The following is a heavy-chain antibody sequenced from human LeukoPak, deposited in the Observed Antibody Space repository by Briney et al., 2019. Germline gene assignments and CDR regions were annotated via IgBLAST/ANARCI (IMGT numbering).Heavy chain of an antibody. D-gene: IGHD2-2*01. CDR2: LSGSGYNT. CDR3: AKDPYGTRYFDY. V-gene: IGHV3-23*01. Sequence: GGSLRLSCAASGFTFSSHALGWVRQAPGKGLEWVSSLSGSGYNTYYADSVKGRFTISRDNSKNTVYLQMNSLRAEDTAVYYCAKDPYGTRYFDYWGQRTLVTVSS. CDR1: GFTFSSHA. J-gene: IGHJ4*02.